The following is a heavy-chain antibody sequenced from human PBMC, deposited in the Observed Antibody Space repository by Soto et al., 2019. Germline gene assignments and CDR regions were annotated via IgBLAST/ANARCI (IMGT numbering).Heavy chain of an antibody. D-gene: IGHD4-4*01. Sequence: QLQLQESGPGLVKPSETLSLTCTVSGGSISSSSYYWGWIRQPPGKGLEGIGSIYYSGSTYYNPSLKSRVTISVDTSKNQFSLKLSSVTAADPAVYYCARTVTFSWFDPWGQGTLVTVSS. V-gene: IGHV4-39*01. CDR3: ARTVTFSWFDP. J-gene: IGHJ5*02. CDR1: GGSISSSSYY. CDR2: IYYSGST.